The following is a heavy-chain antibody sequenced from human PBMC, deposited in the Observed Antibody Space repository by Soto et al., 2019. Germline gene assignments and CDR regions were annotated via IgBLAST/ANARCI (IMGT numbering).Heavy chain of an antibody. V-gene: IGHV1-46*01. CDR1: GYTFTSYY. CDR3: ARGMVRGVKNYYGMDV. J-gene: IGHJ6*02. D-gene: IGHD3-10*01. Sequence: GASVKVSCKASGYTFTSYYMHWVRQAPGQGLEWMGIINPSGGSTSYAQKFQGRVTMTRDTSTSTVYMELSSLRSEDTAVYYCARGMVRGVKNYYGMDVWGQGTTVTVSS. CDR2: INPSGGST.